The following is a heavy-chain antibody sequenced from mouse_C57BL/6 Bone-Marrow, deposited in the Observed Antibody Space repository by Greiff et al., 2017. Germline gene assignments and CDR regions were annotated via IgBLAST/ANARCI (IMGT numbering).Heavy chain of an antibody. Sequence: EVQLQQSGAELVRPGASVKLSCTASGFNIKDDYMHWVKQRPEQGLEWIGWIDPENGDTEYASKFQGKATITADTSSNTAYLQLSSLTSEDTAVYYCTTRSLYDGVFDYWGQGTTLTVSS. CDR2: IDPENGDT. V-gene: IGHV14-4*01. CDR3: TTRSLYDGVFDY. D-gene: IGHD2-3*01. CDR1: GFNIKDDY. J-gene: IGHJ2*01.